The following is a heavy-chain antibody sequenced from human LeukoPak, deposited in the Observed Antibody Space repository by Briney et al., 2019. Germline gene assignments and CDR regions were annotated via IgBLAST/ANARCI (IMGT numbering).Heavy chain of an antibody. CDR1: GYTFTGYY. CDR3: AGHYGSGSQEIDY. Sequence: ASVKVSCKASGYTFTGYYMHWVRQAPGQGLEWMGWINPNSGGTNYAQKFQGRVTMTRDTSISTAYMELSRLRSDDTAVYYCAGHYGSGSQEIDYWGQGTLVTVSS. V-gene: IGHV1-2*02. D-gene: IGHD3-10*01. CDR2: INPNSGGT. J-gene: IGHJ4*02.